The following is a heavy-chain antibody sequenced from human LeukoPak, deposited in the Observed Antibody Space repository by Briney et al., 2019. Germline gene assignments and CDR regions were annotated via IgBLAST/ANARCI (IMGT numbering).Heavy chain of an antibody. CDR3: AKDPVVFREAVAGLC. J-gene: IGHJ4*02. D-gene: IGHD6-19*01. V-gene: IGHV3-21*01. CDR1: GFTFSSYS. Sequence: PGGSLRLSCAASGFTFSSYSLNWVRQAPGKGLEWVSSISSSSSYIYYADSVKGRFTISRDNAKNSLYLQMNSLRAEDTAVYYCAKDPVVFREAVAGLCWGQGTLVTVSS. CDR2: ISSSSSYI.